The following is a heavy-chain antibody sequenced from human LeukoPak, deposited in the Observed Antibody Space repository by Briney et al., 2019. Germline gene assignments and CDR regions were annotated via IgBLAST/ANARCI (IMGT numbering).Heavy chain of an antibody. CDR3: ASTRDGCFDY. Sequence: SETLSLTCTVSGGSISSYYWSWIRQPPGKGLEWIGYIYYSGSTNYNPSLKSRVTISVDTSRNQFSLKLSSVTAADTAVYYCASTRDGCFDYWGQGTLVTVSS. D-gene: IGHD5-24*01. CDR1: GGSISSYY. J-gene: IGHJ4*02. CDR2: IYYSGST. V-gene: IGHV4-59*01.